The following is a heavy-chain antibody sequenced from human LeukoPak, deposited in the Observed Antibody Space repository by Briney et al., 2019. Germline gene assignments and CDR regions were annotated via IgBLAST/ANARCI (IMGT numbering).Heavy chain of an antibody. V-gene: IGHV4-59*08. Sequence: SETLSLTCSVSGGAMSGYYWGWIRQPPGKGLEWIGYIYYSGNTNYNPSLKSRVTILVDTSKNLYSLRLSSVTAADTAVYYCARLRGLDCTTTSCSRLDAFDIWGLGTMVTVSS. D-gene: IGHD2-2*01. CDR1: GGAMSGYY. CDR3: ARLRGLDCTTTSCSRLDAFDI. CDR2: IYYSGNT. J-gene: IGHJ3*02.